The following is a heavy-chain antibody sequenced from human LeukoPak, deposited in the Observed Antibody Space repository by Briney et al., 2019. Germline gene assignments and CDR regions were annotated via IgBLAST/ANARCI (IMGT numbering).Heavy chain of an antibody. CDR1: GFTVSSNY. CDR3: ARDAFDWSPDYGMDV. V-gene: IGHV4-59*02. J-gene: IGHJ6*04. CDR2: IYYSGST. D-gene: IGHD3-9*01. Sequence: GSLRLSCAASGFTVSSNYMSWVRQAPGKGLEWIGYIYYSGSTNYNPSLKSRVTISVDTSKNQFSLKLSSVTAADTAVYYCARDAFDWSPDYGMDVWGKGTTVTVSS.